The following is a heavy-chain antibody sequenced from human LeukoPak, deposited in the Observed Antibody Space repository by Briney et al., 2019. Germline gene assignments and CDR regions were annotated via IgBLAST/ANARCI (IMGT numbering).Heavy chain of an antibody. CDR2: ISSSSSTI. V-gene: IGHV3-48*04. D-gene: IGHD6-19*01. CDR1: GFTFSSYS. Sequence: PGGSLRLSCAASGFTFSSYSMNWVRQAPGKGLEWVSYISSSSSTIYYADSLKGRFTISRDNAKNSLFLQMNSLRAEDTALYYCARDQGSSGWYYFDYWGQGTLVTVSS. J-gene: IGHJ4*02. CDR3: ARDQGSSGWYYFDY.